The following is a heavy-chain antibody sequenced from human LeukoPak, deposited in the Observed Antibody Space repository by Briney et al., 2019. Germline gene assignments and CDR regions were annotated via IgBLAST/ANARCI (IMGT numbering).Heavy chain of an antibody. CDR1: GFNFNSYS. Sequence: GGSLRHSRAASGFNFNSYSMNWVRQAPGKGLEWVASISSSSSYIYYAASVKGRFTISRDNAKNSLYLQMNSLRAEDTAVYYCAREGAAAGNDYWGQGTLVTVSS. V-gene: IGHV3-21*01. CDR3: AREGAAAGNDY. CDR2: ISSSSSYI. J-gene: IGHJ4*02. D-gene: IGHD6-13*01.